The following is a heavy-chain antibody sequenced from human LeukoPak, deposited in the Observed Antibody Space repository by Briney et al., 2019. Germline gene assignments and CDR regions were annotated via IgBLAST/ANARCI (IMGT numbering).Heavy chain of an antibody. CDR2: ISAYNGNT. V-gene: IGHV1-18*01. Sequence: ASVKVSCKASGYTFTSYGISWVRQAPGQGLEWMGWISAYNGNTNYAQKLQGRVTMTTDTSTSTAYMELRSLRSDDTAVYYCARVRPSGSYRSKYYFDYWGQGTLVTVSS. CDR3: ARVRPSGSYRSKYYFDY. J-gene: IGHJ4*02. CDR1: GYTFTSYG. D-gene: IGHD1-26*01.